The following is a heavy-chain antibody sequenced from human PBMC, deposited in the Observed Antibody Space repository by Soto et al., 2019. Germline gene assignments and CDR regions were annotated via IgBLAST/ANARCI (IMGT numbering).Heavy chain of an antibody. CDR3: AKVPWLIVGATRGHDAFDI. Sequence: GGSLRLSCAASGFTFSSYAMSWVRQAPGKGLEWVSAISGSGGSTYYADSVKGRFTISRDNSKNTLYLQMNSLRAEDTAVYYCAKVPWLIVGATRGHDAFDIWGQGTMVTVSS. D-gene: IGHD1-26*01. CDR1: GFTFSSYA. V-gene: IGHV3-23*01. CDR2: ISGSGGST. J-gene: IGHJ3*02.